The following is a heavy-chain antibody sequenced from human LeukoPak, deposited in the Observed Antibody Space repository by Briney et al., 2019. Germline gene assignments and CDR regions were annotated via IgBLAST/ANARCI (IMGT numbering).Heavy chain of an antibody. Sequence: ASVKVSCKASGYTFTGYYMHWVRQAPGQGLEWMGWINPNSGGTNYAQKFQGRVTMTRDTSISTAYMELSRLRSDDTAVYYCARGITMVRGVIIYFGYWGQGTLVTVSS. CDR2: INPNSGGT. D-gene: IGHD3-10*01. J-gene: IGHJ4*02. V-gene: IGHV1-2*02. CDR1: GYTFTGYY. CDR3: ARGITMVRGVIIYFGY.